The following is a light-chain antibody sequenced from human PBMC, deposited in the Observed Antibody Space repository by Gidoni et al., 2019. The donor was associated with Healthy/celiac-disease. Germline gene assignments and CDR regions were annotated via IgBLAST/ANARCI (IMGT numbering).Light chain of an antibody. V-gene: IGKV1-33*01. CDR1: QYISNY. CDR3: QQYDNLPSIT. CDR2: DAS. Sequence: DIQMTQSPSSLSASVGDRVTITCQASQYISNYLNWYQPKPVKAPKLLIYDASNLETGVPSRFSGSGSGTDFTFTISSLQPEDIATYYCQQYDNLPSITFGQGTRLEIK. J-gene: IGKJ5*01.